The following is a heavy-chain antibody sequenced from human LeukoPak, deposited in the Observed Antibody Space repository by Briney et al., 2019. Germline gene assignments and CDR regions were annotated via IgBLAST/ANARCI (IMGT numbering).Heavy chain of an antibody. CDR1: GSRFSGYW. D-gene: IGHD3-3*01. CDR3: ATDGGPFDH. V-gene: IGHV3-7*01. J-gene: IGHJ4*02. Sequence: DPGGSLRLSCVGSGSRFSGYWMSWVRQAPGKGLEWVANIKQDGSEKYYVDSVKGRFTISRDNAKNSQYLQMNSLRVEDTAIYYCATDGGPFDHWGQGTLVTVSS. CDR2: IKQDGSEK.